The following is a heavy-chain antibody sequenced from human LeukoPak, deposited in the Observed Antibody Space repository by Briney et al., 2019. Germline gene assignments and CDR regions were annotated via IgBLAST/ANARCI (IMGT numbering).Heavy chain of an antibody. V-gene: IGHV3-33*06. CDR3: AKDPNGSWSFDY. J-gene: IGHJ4*02. CDR2: IWYDGSNK. D-gene: IGHD1-26*01. Sequence: GGSLRLSCAASGFTFRSYGMHWVRQAPGKGLEWVAVIWYDGSNKYYADSVKGRFTISRDNSKNTLYLQMNSLRAEDTAVYYCAKDPNGSWSFDYWGQGTLVTVSP. CDR1: GFTFRSYG.